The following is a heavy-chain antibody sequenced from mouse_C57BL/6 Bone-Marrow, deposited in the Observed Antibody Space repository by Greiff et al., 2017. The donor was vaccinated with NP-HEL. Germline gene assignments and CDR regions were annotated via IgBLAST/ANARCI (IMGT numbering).Heavy chain of an antibody. D-gene: IGHD1-1*01. J-gene: IGHJ4*01. V-gene: IGHV14-4*01. CDR2: IDPENGDT. Sequence: EVQLVESGAELVRPGASVKLSCTVSGFNIKDDYMHWVKLRPEQGLEWIGWIDPENGDTEYASKFQGKATITADTSSNTAYLQLSSLTSEDTAVYYCTTGGSSPYAMDYWGQGPSVTVSS. CDR1: GFNIKDDY. CDR3: TTGGSSPYAMDY.